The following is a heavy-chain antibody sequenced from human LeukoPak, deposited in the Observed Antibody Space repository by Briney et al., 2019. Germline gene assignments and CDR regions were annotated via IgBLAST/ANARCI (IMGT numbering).Heavy chain of an antibody. J-gene: IGHJ6*02. D-gene: IGHD2-8*01. CDR2: IIPILGIA. CDR3: ARADIVLMVYAIGAGSYGMDV. Sequence: SVKVSCKASGGTFSSYAISWVRQAPGQGLEWMGRIIPILGIANYAQKFQGRVTITADKSTSTAYMELSSLRSEDTAVYYCARADIVLMVYAIGAGSYGMDVWGQGTTVTVSS. V-gene: IGHV1-69*04. CDR1: GGTFSSYA.